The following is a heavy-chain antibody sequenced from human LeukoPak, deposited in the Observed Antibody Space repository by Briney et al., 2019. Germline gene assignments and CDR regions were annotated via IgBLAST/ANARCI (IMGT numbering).Heavy chain of an antibody. Sequence: SETLSLTCTVSGGSISSYYWSWIRQPPGKGLEWIGYIYYSGSTNYNPSLKSRVTISVDTSKNQFSLKLSSVTAADTAVYYCARGDTYYYDSSGYPSRFDPWGQGTLVTVSS. CDR3: ARGDTYYYDSSGYPSRFDP. D-gene: IGHD3-22*01. J-gene: IGHJ5*02. CDR1: GGSISSYY. V-gene: IGHV4-59*01. CDR2: IYYSGST.